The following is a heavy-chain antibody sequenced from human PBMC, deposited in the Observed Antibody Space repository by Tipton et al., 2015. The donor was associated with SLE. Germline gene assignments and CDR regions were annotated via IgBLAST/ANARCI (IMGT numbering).Heavy chain of an antibody. CDR2: IYSGETT. J-gene: IGHJ4*02. Sequence: SLRLSCAASGFIVRSHYMSWVRQAPGKGLEWVSVIYSGETTYYADSVKGRFAISRDNSKNTLYLQMNSLRAEDTAVYYCAKDTDFDYWGQGSLVTVSS. CDR3: AKDTDFDY. V-gene: IGHV3-53*05. CDR1: GFIVRSHY.